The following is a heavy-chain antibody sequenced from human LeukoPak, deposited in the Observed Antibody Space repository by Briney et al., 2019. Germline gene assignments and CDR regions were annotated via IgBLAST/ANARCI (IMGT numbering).Heavy chain of an antibody. V-gene: IGHV3-23*01. J-gene: IGHJ4*02. Sequence: GGSLRLSCAASGFTFTSYSMSWVRQAPGRGLEWVSGTSDRGDYTYYADSVKGRFTISRDNSKNTLYLQINSLRGEDTAVYYCAKGKYSSGGVPDYWGQGTLVTVSS. D-gene: IGHD6-19*01. CDR1: GFTFTSYS. CDR3: AKGKYSSGGVPDY. CDR2: TSDRGDYT.